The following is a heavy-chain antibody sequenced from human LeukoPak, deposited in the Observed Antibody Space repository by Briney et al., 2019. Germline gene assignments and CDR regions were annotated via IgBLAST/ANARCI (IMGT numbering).Heavy chain of an antibody. CDR1: GFTFSSFT. CDR2: ISGSGDAT. Sequence: PGGSLRLSCAASGFTFSSFTMNWVRQTPGKGLEWVSGISGSGDATFYADSVKGRFTISRDNSKDTLYLQMSSLRAEDTAIYYCAKDRGYWGQGTLVTVTS. V-gene: IGHV3-23*01. CDR3: AKDRGY. J-gene: IGHJ4*02.